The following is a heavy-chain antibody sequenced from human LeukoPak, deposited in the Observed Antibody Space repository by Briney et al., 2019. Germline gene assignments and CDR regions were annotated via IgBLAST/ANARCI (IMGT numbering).Heavy chain of an antibody. J-gene: IGHJ4*02. V-gene: IGHV3-7*02. Sequence: GGSLRLSCAASGFTFSNYWMSWVRQAPGKGLEWVANIKQDGSEKYYVDSVKGRFTISRDNAKNSLYLQMNSLRAEDTAVYYCARQSRSVTTYFDYWGQGTLVTVSS. D-gene: IGHD4-17*01. CDR3: ARQSRSVTTYFDY. CDR1: GFTFSNYW. CDR2: IKQDGSEK.